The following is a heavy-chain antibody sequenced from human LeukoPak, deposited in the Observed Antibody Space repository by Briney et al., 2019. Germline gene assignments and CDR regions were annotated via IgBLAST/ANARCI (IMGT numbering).Heavy chain of an antibody. CDR1: GDSISSYY. CDR3: ASGSSGYDP. CDR2: IYYSGST. D-gene: IGHD5-12*01. J-gene: IGHJ5*02. V-gene: IGHV4-59*12. Sequence: SETLSLTCTVSGDSISSYYWSWIRQPPGKGLEWIGYIYYSGSTNYNPSLKSRVTISIDTSKKQFSLRLSSVTAAGTAVYFCASGSSGYDPWGQGTLVTVST.